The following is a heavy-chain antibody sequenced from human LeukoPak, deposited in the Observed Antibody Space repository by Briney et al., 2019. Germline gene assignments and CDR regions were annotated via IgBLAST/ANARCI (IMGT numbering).Heavy chain of an antibody. J-gene: IGHJ6*03. Sequence: PSETLSLTCTVSGGSISSYYWSWIRPPPGEGLGWIGYIYTSGSTNYNPSLKSRVTISVDTSKNQFSLKLSSVTAADTAVYYCARHAYYDFWSGPPYMDVWGKGTTVTVSS. CDR3: ARHAYYDFWSGPPYMDV. D-gene: IGHD3-3*01. CDR2: IYTSGST. CDR1: GGSISSYY. V-gene: IGHV4-4*09.